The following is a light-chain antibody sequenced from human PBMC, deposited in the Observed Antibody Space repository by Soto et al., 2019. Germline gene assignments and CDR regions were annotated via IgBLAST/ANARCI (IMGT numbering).Light chain of an antibody. CDR2: LNSDGSH. Sequence: QPVLTQSPSASASLVAAVNLTCTLSSGHSSYAIAWHQQQPEKRPRYLMKLNSDGSHSKGDGIPDRFSGSSSGAERYLTISSLQSEDEADYYCQTWGTGIVVFGGGTKLTVL. J-gene: IGLJ2*01. CDR1: SGHSSYA. CDR3: QTWGTGIVV. V-gene: IGLV4-69*01.